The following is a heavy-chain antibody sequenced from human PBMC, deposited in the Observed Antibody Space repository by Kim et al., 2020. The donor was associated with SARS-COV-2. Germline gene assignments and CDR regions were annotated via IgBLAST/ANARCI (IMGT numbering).Heavy chain of an antibody. D-gene: IGHD3-10*01. V-gene: IGHV3-53*01. Sequence: VRGRFTISRDNSKNTLFLQMNSLRAEDPAVYYCARVYGSGSYYKGGWFDPWGQGTLVTVSS. J-gene: IGHJ5*02. CDR3: ARVYGSGSYYKGGWFDP.